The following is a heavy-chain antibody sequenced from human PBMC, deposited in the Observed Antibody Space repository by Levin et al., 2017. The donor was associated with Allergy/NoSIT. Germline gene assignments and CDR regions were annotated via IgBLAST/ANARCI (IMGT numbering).Heavy chain of an antibody. J-gene: IGHJ4*02. Sequence: GGSLRLSCAASGFTFSSYWMYWVRQAPGKGLVWVSRINPDGSSTSNADSVKGRFSISRDNAKNTLYLQMNSLRAEDTAVYYCTTLYSITSDYWGQGTLVTVSS. CDR1: GFTFSSYW. CDR3: TTLYSITSDY. CDR2: INPDGSST. D-gene: IGHD6-13*01. V-gene: IGHV3-74*01.